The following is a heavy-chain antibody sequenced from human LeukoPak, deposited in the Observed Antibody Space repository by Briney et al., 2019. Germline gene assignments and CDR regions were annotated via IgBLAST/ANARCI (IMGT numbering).Heavy chain of an antibody. CDR3: ARSITYYDFWSGEAVDV. D-gene: IGHD3-3*01. J-gene: IGHJ6*04. CDR1: GFTFSSYE. V-gene: IGHV3-48*03. Sequence: GGSLRLSCAASGFTFSSYEMNWVRQAPGKGLEWVSYISSSGSTIYYADSVKGRFTISRDNAKNSLYLQMNSLRAEDTAVYYCARSITYYDFWSGEAVDVWGKGTTVTVSS. CDR2: ISSSGSTI.